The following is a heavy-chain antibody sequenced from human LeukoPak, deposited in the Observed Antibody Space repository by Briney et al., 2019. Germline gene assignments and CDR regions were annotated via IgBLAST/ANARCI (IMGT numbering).Heavy chain of an antibody. Sequence: PGGSLRLSCAASGFTFSSYAMSWVRQAPGKGLEWVSAISGSGGSTYYADSVKGRFTISRDNAKDSLYLQMNSLRAEDTAVYFCATWDGPSAGLAVWGQGTTVTVTS. J-gene: IGHJ6*02. CDR1: GFTFSSYA. CDR2: ISGSGGST. CDR3: ATWDGPSAGLAV. V-gene: IGHV3-23*01. D-gene: IGHD1-26*01.